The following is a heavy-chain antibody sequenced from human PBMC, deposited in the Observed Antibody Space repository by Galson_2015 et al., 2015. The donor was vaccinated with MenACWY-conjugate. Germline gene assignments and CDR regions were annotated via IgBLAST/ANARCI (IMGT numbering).Heavy chain of an antibody. J-gene: IGHJ6*02. D-gene: IGHD1-26*01. CDR3: ARHPPGGRGMDV. Sequence: QSGAEVKKPGESLKISCKASGYIFTTYWLAWVRQMPGKGLEWMGLISPGDSNTRYSPSFQGQVTISADKSISTAYLQWSSLKASDPAMYYCARHPPGGRGMDVWGQGTTVTVSS. V-gene: IGHV5-51*01. CDR1: GYIFTTYW. CDR2: ISPGDSNT.